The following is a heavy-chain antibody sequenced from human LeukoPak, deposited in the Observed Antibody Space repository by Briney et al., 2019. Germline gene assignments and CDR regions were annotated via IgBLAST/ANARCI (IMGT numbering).Heavy chain of an antibody. D-gene: IGHD6-13*01. CDR2: IYSGGST. CDR1: GFTVSSNY. V-gene: IGHV3-53*01. CDR3: ARGKAAAGLTFDY. Sequence: GGSLRLSCAASGFTVSSNYMSWVRQAPGKGLEWVSVIYSGGSTYYADSVKGRFTISRDNSKNTLYLQMNSLRAEDTAVYYCARGKAAAGLTFDYWGQGTLVTVSS. J-gene: IGHJ4*02.